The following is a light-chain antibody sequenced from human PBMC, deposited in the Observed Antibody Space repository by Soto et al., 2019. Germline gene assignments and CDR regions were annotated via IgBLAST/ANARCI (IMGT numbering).Light chain of an antibody. CDR1: QSISNW. Sequence: DIQMTQSPSTLSASIRDRVTITCRASQSISNWVAWYQQKPGKAPKLLIYDASSLESGVPSRFSGSGSGTEFTLTISSLQPDDFATYYCQHYNSYSEAFGQGTKVDIK. V-gene: IGKV1-5*01. CDR2: DAS. J-gene: IGKJ1*01. CDR3: QHYNSYSEA.